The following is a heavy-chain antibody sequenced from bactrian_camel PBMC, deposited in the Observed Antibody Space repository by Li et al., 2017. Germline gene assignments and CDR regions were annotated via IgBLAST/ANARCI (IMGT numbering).Heavy chain of an antibody. CDR2: TDESGRTT. J-gene: IGHJ4*01. CDR1: GFTFSSYW. CDR3: TKLTTADGGSRYSYEYDY. V-gene: IGHV3S1*01. D-gene: IGHD6*01. Sequence: VQLVESGGGLVQPGGGGSLRLSCAASGFTFSSYWMYWVRQTPGKGLEWISSTDESGRTTAYADSVKGRFNISRDNAKNTVYLQLNSLKTEDMAMYFCTKLTTADGGSRYSYEYDYWGQGTQVTVS.